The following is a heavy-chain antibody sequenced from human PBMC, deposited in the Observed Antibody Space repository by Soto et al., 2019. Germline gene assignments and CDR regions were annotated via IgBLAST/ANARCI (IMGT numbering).Heavy chain of an antibody. CDR3: XXXXXXGSIDY. V-gene: IGHV1-69*12. CDR1: GGTFSSYA. J-gene: IGHJ4*02. Sequence: QVQLVQSGAEVKKPGSSVKVSCKASGGTFSSYAISWVRQAPGQGLEWMGGIIPIFGTANYAQKFQGRVTITADESTSTAYMELSSLRSEDTXXXXXXXXXXXGSIDYWGQGTLVTVSS. CDR2: IIPIFGTA.